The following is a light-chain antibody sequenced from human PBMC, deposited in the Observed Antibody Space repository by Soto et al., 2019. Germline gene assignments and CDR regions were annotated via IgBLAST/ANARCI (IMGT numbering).Light chain of an antibody. CDR2: KVN. V-gene: IGLV2-8*01. Sequence: QSVLTQPPSAPGSPGQSVTISCTGTSSDVGGFNYVSWFQQHPGKAPKLLIYKVNKRPSGVPDRFSGSKSVTTASLTVSGLQADDEADYYCISFAGTNTFVFGTGTKLTVL. CDR1: SSDVGGFNY. CDR3: ISFAGTNTFV. J-gene: IGLJ1*01.